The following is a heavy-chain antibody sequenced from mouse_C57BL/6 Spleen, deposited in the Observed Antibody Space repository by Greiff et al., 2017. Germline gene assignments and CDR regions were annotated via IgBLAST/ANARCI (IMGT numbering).Heavy chain of an antibody. CDR3: ARGGGNDYDGYYYAMDY. Sequence: DVMLVESEGGLVQPGSSMKLSCTASGFTFSDYYMAWVRQVPEKGLEWVANINYDGSSTYYLDSLQSRFIISRDTAKNILYLQMSSLKSEDTATYYCARGGGNDYDGYYYAMDYWGQGTSVTVSS. CDR1: GFTFSDYY. D-gene: IGHD2-4*01. CDR2: INYDGSST. V-gene: IGHV5-16*01. J-gene: IGHJ4*01.